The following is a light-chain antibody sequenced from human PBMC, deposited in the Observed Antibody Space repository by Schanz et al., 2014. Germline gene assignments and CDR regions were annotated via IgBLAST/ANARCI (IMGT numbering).Light chain of an antibody. V-gene: IGLV2-23*01. J-gene: IGLJ3*02. CDR2: EGS. CDR1: SSDIGGYNY. Sequence: QSALTQPASVSGSPGQSITISCTGTSSDIGGYNYASWYQQHPGKAPKLMIYEGSKRPSGVSNRFSGSKSGNTASLTISGLQAEDEADYYCCSYAGSSTWVFGGGTKLTVL. CDR3: CSYAGSSTWV.